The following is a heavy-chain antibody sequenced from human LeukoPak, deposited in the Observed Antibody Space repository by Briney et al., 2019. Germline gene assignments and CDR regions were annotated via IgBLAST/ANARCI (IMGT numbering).Heavy chain of an antibody. Sequence: SETLSPTCAVYGGSFSGYYWGWIRQPPGKGLEWIGEINHSGSTNYNPSLKSRVTISVDTSKNQFSLKLNSVTSADTAVYYCARYKWPNWFDPWGQGTLVTVSS. CDR1: GGSFSGYY. D-gene: IGHD1-20*01. V-gene: IGHV4-34*01. J-gene: IGHJ5*02. CDR3: ARYKWPNWFDP. CDR2: INHSGST.